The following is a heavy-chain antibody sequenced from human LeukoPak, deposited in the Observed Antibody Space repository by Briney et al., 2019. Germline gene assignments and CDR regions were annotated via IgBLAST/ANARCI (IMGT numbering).Heavy chain of an antibody. D-gene: IGHD6-25*01. CDR1: GGSISSGGYY. J-gene: IGHJ5*02. CDR3: ARVWRLPLNWFDP. Sequence: PSETLSLTCTVSGGSISSGGYYWSWIRQHPGKGLEWIGYIYYSGSTYYNPSLRSRVTISVDTSKNQFSLKLSSVTAADTAVYYCARVWRLPLNWFDPWGQGTLVTVSS. CDR2: IYYSGST. V-gene: IGHV4-31*03.